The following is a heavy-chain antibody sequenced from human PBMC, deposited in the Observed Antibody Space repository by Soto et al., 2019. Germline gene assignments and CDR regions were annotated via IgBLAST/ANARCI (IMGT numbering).Heavy chain of an antibody. CDR1: GFTFSSYA. CDR3: AKNPTSPYSSGWPHFDY. J-gene: IGHJ4*02. D-gene: IGHD6-19*01. Sequence: GGSLRLSCAASGFTFSSYAMSWVRQAPGKGLEWVSAISGSGGSTYYADSVKGRFTISRDNSKNTLYLQMNSLRAEDTAVYYCAKNPTSPYSSGWPHFDYWGQGTLVPVSS. CDR2: ISGSGGST. V-gene: IGHV3-23*01.